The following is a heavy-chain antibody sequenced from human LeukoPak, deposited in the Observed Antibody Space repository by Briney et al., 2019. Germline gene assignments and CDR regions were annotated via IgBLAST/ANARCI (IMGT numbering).Heavy chain of an antibody. CDR2: INSKGGSI. D-gene: IGHD2-15*01. CDR3: VRVDSDCTGGSCYTGLFDY. Sequence: PGGSLRLSCAASGFTFDDYAMSWVRQAPGKGLEWVSGINSKGGSIGYADSVKGRFTISRDNAENSLYLQMNSLRAEDTALYYCVRVDSDCTGGSCYTGLFDYWGQGTLVTVSS. CDR1: GFTFDDYA. J-gene: IGHJ4*02. V-gene: IGHV3-20*04.